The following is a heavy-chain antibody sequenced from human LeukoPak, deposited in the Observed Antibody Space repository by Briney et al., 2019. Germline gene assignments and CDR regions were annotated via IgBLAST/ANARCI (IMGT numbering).Heavy chain of an antibody. V-gene: IGHV3-30*18. CDR1: GFTFSSYG. Sequence: GGSLRLSCAASGFTFSSYGMHWVRQPPGQGLEWVAVISYDGSKKYYADSVKGRFTISRDNSKNTLYLQMNSLRAEDTAVYYCAKDIGYCSGGSCYPAGMDVWGKGTTVTVAS. D-gene: IGHD2-15*01. CDR2: ISYDGSKK. CDR3: AKDIGYCSGGSCYPAGMDV. J-gene: IGHJ6*04.